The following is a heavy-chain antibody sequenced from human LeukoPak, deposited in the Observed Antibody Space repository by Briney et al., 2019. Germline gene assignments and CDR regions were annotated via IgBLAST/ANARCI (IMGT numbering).Heavy chain of an antibody. J-gene: IGHJ4*02. CDR3: TTASTTMVRGVIIPAAGY. V-gene: IGHV3-15*01. D-gene: IGHD3-10*01. CDR2: IKSKTDGGTT. Sequence: PGGSLRLSCAASGFTFSNAWMSWVRQTPGKGLEWVGRIKSKTDGGTTDYAAPVKGRFTISRDDSKNTLYLQMSSLKTEDTAVYYCTTASTTMVRGVIIPAAGYWGQGTLVTVSS. CDR1: GFTFSNAW.